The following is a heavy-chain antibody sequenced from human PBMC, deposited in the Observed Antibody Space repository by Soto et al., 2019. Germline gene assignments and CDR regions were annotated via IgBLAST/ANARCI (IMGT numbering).Heavy chain of an antibody. D-gene: IGHD1-26*01. V-gene: IGHV3-30-3*01. J-gene: IGHJ3*02. CDR3: ARDRSGSHEIDDALDI. CDR2: ISYDGGNE. CDR1: RFSFSTYA. Sequence: QVQLVESGGGVVQPGRSLRLSCAASRFSFSTYAIHWVRQAPGQGLEWVAGISYDGGNEYYADSVKGRFTISRDNSKSTLYLKMNSLGPDDTAVYYCARDRSGSHEIDDALDIWGRGTMVTVSS.